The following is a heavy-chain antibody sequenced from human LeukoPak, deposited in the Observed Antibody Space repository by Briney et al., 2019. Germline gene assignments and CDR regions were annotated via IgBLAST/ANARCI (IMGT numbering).Heavy chain of an antibody. Sequence: GGSLRLSCAASGLTFSSYAMSWVRQAPGKGLEWVSTISGSGGSTHYADSVKGRFTISRDNSKNTLYLQMNSLRAEEKAVYYCVRGYSYGWFDPWGQGTLVTVSS. CDR1: GLTFSSYA. D-gene: IGHD5-18*01. CDR3: VRGYSYGWFDP. V-gene: IGHV3-23*01. J-gene: IGHJ5*02. CDR2: ISGSGGST.